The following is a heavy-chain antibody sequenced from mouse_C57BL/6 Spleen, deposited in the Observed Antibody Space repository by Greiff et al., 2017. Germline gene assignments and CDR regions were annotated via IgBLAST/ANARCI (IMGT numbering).Heavy chain of an antibody. CDR3: LGGYNGYAMDY. CDR2: INPNNGGT. V-gene: IGHV1-26*01. J-gene: IGHJ4*01. Sequence: EVQLQQSGPELVKPGASVRISCKASGYTFTDYYMNWVKQSHGKSLEWIGDINPNNGGTSYNQKFKGKATLTVDKSSSTAYMELRSLTSEDSAVYYCLGGYNGYAMDYWGQGTSVTVSA. CDR1: GYTFTDYY. D-gene: IGHD2-2*01.